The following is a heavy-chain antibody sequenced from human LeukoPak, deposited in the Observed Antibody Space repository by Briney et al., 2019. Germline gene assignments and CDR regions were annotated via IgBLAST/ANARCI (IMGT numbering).Heavy chain of an antibody. J-gene: IGHJ4*02. CDR3: AREEYGSVRFDY. CDR2: IYYSGST. Sequence: PSETLSLTCTVSAGSISSSSYYWGWIRQPPGKGLEWIGSIYYSGSTYYNPSLKSRVTISVDTSKNQFSLKLSSVTAADTAVYYCAREEYGSVRFDYWGQGTLVTVSS. D-gene: IGHD3-10*01. CDR1: AGSISSSSYY. V-gene: IGHV4-39*07.